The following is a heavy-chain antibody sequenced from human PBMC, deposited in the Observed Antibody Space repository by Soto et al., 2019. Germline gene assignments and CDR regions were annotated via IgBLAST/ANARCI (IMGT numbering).Heavy chain of an antibody. J-gene: IGHJ4*02. D-gene: IGHD3-10*01. CDR2: FNPILSFS. CDR1: GDTFNFYT. CDR3: ATSFGSGSRAFDY. Sequence: QVQLVQSGAEVKKPGSSVKVSCKASGDTFNFYTINWVRQAPGLGLEWMGRFNPILSFSNSALKFQGRVTLTAENSTSTAYMVLSSLRSEDTAIYYWATSFGSGSRAFDYWGQGALVTVSS. V-gene: IGHV1-69*02.